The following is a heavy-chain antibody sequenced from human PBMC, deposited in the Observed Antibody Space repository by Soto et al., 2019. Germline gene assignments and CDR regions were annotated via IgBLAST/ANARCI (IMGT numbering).Heavy chain of an antibody. CDR3: VSHYASQPTRWFDP. CDR1: GGSISSSTYY. D-gene: IGHD3-10*01. V-gene: IGHV4-39*01. J-gene: IGHJ5*02. CDR2: VYYSGGT. Sequence: QLQLQESGPGLVKTSETLSLTCTVSGGSISSSTYYWGWVRQPPGRGLEYIGSVYYSGGTYCNPSLKSLVTIYADTSKNQFSLRLSSVTAADTAVYYCVSHYASQPTRWFDPWGQGTLVTVSS.